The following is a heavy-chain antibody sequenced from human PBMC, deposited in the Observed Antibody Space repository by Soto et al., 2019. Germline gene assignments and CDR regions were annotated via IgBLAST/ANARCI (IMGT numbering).Heavy chain of an antibody. CDR1: GYTFTSYY. D-gene: IGHD3-3*01. Sequence: GASVKVSCKASGYTFTSYYMHWVRQAPGQGLEWMGIINPSGGSTSYAQKFQGRVTMTRDTSTSTVYMELSSLGSEDTAVYYCARDAVRITIFGVVPKVYYYYGMDVWGQGTTVTVSS. CDR2: INPSGGST. V-gene: IGHV1-46*01. J-gene: IGHJ6*02. CDR3: ARDAVRITIFGVVPKVYYYYGMDV.